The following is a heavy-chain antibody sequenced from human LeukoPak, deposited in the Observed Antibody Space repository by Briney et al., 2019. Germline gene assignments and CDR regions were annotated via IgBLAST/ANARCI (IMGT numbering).Heavy chain of an antibody. J-gene: IGHJ4*02. D-gene: IGHD3-22*01. CDR3: ARDNDYYDSSGYYHPVY. Sequence: ASVKVSCKASGYTFTSYGITWVRQAPGQGLEWMGWISAYNGNTNYVQKLQGRVTMTTDKSTSTAYMELSSLRSEDTAVYYCARDNDYYDSSGYYHPVYWGQGTLVTVSS. CDR2: ISAYNGNT. V-gene: IGHV1-18*01. CDR1: GYTFTSYG.